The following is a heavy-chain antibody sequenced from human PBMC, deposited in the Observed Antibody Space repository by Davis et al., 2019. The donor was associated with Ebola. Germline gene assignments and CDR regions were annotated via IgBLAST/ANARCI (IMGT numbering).Heavy chain of an antibody. CDR1: GFTFSSYS. Sequence: PGGSLRLSCAASGFTFSSYSMNWVRQAPGKGLEWVSYISSSSSTIYYADSVKGRFTISRDNAKNSLYLQMNSLRDEDTAVYYCASASIVGPSADIWGQGTMVTVSS. CDR3: ASASIVGPSADI. J-gene: IGHJ3*02. D-gene: IGHD1-26*01. V-gene: IGHV3-48*02. CDR2: ISSSSSTI.